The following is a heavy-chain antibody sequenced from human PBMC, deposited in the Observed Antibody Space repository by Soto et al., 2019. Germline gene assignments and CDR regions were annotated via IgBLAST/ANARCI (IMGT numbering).Heavy chain of an antibody. Sequence: QVQLVQSGAEVKKPGSSVKVSCKASGGTFSSYVINWVRQAPGEGLEWMGGIIPIFGTTNYAQKFQGRATIPRDDPTRTAYMDRSGLRSGDTAVYYCAGGGVVVDLRVKYDYGLDAWGQGTTVTVSS. CDR1: GGTFSSYV. CDR2: IIPIFGTT. CDR3: AGGGVVVDLRVKYDYGLDA. J-gene: IGHJ6*02. D-gene: IGHD2-15*01. V-gene: IGHV1-69*05.